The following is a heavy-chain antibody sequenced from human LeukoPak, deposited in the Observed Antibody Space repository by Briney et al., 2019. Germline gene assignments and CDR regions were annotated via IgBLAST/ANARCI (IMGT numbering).Heavy chain of an antibody. CDR3: ARASQYYYDSSGYPLFDY. J-gene: IGHJ4*02. CDR1: GGSFSGYY. D-gene: IGHD3-22*01. CDR2: INHSGST. Sequence: SETLSHTCAVYGGSFSGYYWSWIRQPPGKGLEWIGEINHSGSTNYNPSLESRVTISVDTSKNQFSLNLSSVTAADTAVYYCARASQYYYDSSGYPLFDYWGQGTLVTVSS. V-gene: IGHV4-34*01.